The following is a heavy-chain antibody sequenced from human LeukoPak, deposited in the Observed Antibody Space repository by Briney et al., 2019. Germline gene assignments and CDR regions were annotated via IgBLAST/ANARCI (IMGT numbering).Heavy chain of an antibody. CDR1: GGSFSGYY. D-gene: IGHD2-15*01. J-gene: IGHJ4*02. CDR2: INHSGST. CDR3: ARVKLSGWYFDY. Sequence: ETLSLTCAVYGGSFSGYYWSWIRQPPGKGLEWIGEINHSGSTNYSPSLKSRVTISVDTSKNQFSLKLSSVTAADTAVYYCARVKLSGWYFDYWGQGTPVTVSS. V-gene: IGHV4-34*01.